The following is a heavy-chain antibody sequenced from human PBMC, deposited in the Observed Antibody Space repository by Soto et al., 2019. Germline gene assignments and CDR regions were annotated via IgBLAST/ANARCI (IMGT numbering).Heavy chain of an antibody. CDR1: GGTFSSYT. D-gene: IGHD2-2*01. CDR2: IIPILGIA. V-gene: IGHV1-69*04. CDR3: AREYCSSTSCWVY. J-gene: IGHJ4*02. Sequence: SVKVSCKASGGTFSSYTISWVRQAPGQGLEWMGRIIPILGIANYAQKFHGRVTITADKSTSTAYMELSSLRSEDTAVYYCAREYCSSTSCWVYWGQGTLVTVSS.